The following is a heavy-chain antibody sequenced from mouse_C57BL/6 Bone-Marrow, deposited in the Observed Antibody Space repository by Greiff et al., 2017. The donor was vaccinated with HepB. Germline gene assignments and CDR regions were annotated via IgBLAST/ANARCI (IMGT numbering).Heavy chain of an antibody. J-gene: IGHJ1*03. D-gene: IGHD1-1*01. CDR2: FYPGSGSI. CDR3: ARHEEVYYYGSGWYFDF. Sequence: QVQLQQSGAELVKPGASVKLSCKASGYTFTEYTIHWVKQRSGQGLEWIGWFYPGSGSIKYNEKFKDKATLTADKSSSTVYMELSRWTSEGSAVYFFARHEEVYYYGSGWYFDFWGTGTTVTVSS. CDR1: GYTFTEYT. V-gene: IGHV1-62-2*01.